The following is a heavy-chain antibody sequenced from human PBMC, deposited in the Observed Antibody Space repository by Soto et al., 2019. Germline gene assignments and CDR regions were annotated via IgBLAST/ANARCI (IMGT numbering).Heavy chain of an antibody. V-gene: IGHV3-23*01. CDR2: ISSRRSRT. Sequence: PGGSLRLSCAASGFIFDTYAMTWVRQAPGKGLEWVSFISSRRSRTYYGESVKGRFTISTDNSKNTVYLQINGLRHEDTAVYSCARFRTDGRASFDYWGQGTLVTVSS. CDR3: ARFRTDGRASFDY. CDR1: GFIFDTYA. D-gene: IGHD1-1*01. J-gene: IGHJ4*02.